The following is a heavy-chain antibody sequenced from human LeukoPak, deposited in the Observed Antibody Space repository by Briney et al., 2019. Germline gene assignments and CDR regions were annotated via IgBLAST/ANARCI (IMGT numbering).Heavy chain of an antibody. D-gene: IGHD4-17*01. CDR2: INSDGTTT. CDR3: ARGGYGAHMG. V-gene: IGHV3-74*01. Sequence: GGSLRLSCAASGFSFSSFWMHWVRQVPGKGLVWVSGINSDGTTTVYADSVKGRFTISRDNAKNTVSLQMSSLRAEDTALYYCARGGYGAHMGWGQGTLVTVSS. J-gene: IGHJ4*02. CDR1: GFSFSSFW.